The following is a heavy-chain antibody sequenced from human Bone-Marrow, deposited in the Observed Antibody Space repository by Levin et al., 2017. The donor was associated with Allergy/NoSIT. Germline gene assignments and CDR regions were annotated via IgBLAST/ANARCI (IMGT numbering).Heavy chain of an antibody. CDR2: ITWNSAKI. CDR1: GFTFDDYA. CDR3: AKDIASGYFLAFDY. D-gene: IGHD5-12*01. J-gene: IGHJ4*02. V-gene: IGHV3-9*01. Sequence: SLKISCAASGFTFDDYAMHWVRQIPGKGLEWVSGITWNSAKIAYGDSFKGRFTISRDNAKNSLDLQMNSLRPEDTALYYCAKDIASGYFLAFDYWGKGALVTVSS.